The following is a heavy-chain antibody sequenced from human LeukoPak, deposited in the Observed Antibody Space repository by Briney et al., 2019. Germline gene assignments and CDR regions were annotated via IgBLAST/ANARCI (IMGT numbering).Heavy chain of an antibody. CDR1: GFTFSSYA. D-gene: IGHD2-15*01. CDR3: AKSGGYCSGGSCYGNWFDP. J-gene: IGHJ5*02. Sequence: GGSLRLSCAASGFTFSSYAMSWVRQASGKGLEWVSAISGSGGSTYYADSVKGRFTISRDNSKNTLYLQMNSLRAEDTAVYYCAKSGGYCSGGSCYGNWFDPWGQGTLVTVSS. V-gene: IGHV3-23*01. CDR2: ISGSGGST.